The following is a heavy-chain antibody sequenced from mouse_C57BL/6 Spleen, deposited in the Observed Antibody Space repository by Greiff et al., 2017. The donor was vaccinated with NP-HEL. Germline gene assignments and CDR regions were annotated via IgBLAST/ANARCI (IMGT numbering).Heavy chain of an antibody. CDR2: ISDGGSYT. CDR1: GFTFSSYA. D-gene: IGHD1-1*01. Sequence: EVKLMESGGGLVKPGGSLKLSCAASGFTFSSYAMSWVRQTPEKRLEWVATISDGGSYTYYPDNVKGRFTISRDNAKNNLYLQMSHLKSEDTAMYYCAADYGSSSWYFDVWGTGTTVTVSS. V-gene: IGHV5-4*03. J-gene: IGHJ1*03. CDR3: AADYGSSSWYFDV.